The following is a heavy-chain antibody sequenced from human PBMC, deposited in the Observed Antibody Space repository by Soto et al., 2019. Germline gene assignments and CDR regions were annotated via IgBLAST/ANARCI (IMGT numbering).Heavy chain of an antibody. CDR1: GFLFSSYG. D-gene: IGHD3-3*01. CDR2: VSYDGSGS. CDR3: ATFGIYDFWSGYLHRDAFDV. J-gene: IGHJ3*01. V-gene: IGHV3-30*03. Sequence: PGGSLCLSCTASGFLFSSYGLHWVRQPPGTGLGWVGIVSYDGSGSYYADSAKGRFTISRDNSNKTMSLQMTCLRTEDTALYYCATFGIYDFWSGYLHRDAFDVWGQGTMVTVSS.